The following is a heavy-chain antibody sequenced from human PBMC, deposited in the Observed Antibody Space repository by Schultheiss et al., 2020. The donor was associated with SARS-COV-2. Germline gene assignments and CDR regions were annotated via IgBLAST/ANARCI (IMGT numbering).Heavy chain of an antibody. CDR2: INHSGST. J-gene: IGHJ4*02. V-gene: IGHV4-34*01. D-gene: IGHD3-3*01. CDR1: GGSISSSY. CDR3: ARESLDFWSGYYPQIYSFDY. Sequence: SETLSLTCTVSGGSISSSYWSWIRQPPGKGLEWIGEINHSGSTNYNPSLKSRVTMSVDTSKNQFSLKLSSVTAADTAVYYCARESLDFWSGYYPQIYSFDYWGQGTLVTVSS.